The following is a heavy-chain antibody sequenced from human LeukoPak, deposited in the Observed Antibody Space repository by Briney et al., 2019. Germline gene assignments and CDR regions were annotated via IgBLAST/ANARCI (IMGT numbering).Heavy chain of an antibody. CDR1: GFTFSGSA. V-gene: IGHV3-73*01. J-gene: IGHJ4*02. CDR3: AKTRDVWGSYRQYYFDY. D-gene: IGHD3-16*02. Sequence: GGSLKLSCAASGFTFSGSAMHWVRQASGKGLEWVGRIRSKANSYATTYAASVKGRFTISRDDSKNTAYLQMNSLKTEDTAVYYCAKTRDVWGSYRQYYFDYWGQGTLVTVSS. CDR2: IRSKANSYAT.